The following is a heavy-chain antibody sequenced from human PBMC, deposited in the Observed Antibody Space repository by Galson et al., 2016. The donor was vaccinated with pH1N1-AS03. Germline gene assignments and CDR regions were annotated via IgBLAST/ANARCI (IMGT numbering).Heavy chain of an antibody. Sequence: ETLSLTCSVSGASISSRSYHWVWIRHPPGKGLEWIGIVDYNVGTYYNPSLKSRVTIPADTSNNRFSLKLTSVTAADTAIYYCATYMAGEGGRGYWGPGTLVTVSS. CDR1: GASISSRSYH. V-gene: IGHV4-39*02. D-gene: IGHD3-10*01. J-gene: IGHJ4*02. CDR2: VDYNVGT. CDR3: ATYMAGEGGRGY.